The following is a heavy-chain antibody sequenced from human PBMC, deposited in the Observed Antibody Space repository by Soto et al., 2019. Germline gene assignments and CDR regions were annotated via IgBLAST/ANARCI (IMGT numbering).Heavy chain of an antibody. CDR2: ISSRSEAI. J-gene: IGHJ6*02. CDR3: TRDGRRGYDMDV. CDR1: GFTLSDYH. D-gene: IGHD3-10*01. Sequence: PGGSLRLSCAASGFTLSDYHMNWVRQAPGKGLEWVSYISSRSEAIYYAASVKGRFTISRDNAKNSLYPQMNSLRDEDTAVYYCTRDGRRGYDMDVWGQGTTVTVSS. V-gene: IGHV3-48*02.